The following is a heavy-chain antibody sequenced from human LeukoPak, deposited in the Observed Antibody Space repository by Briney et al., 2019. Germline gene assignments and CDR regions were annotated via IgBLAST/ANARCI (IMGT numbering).Heavy chain of an antibody. D-gene: IGHD3-9*01. CDR2: IGYDGRNK. CDR1: GFTFSSYG. V-gene: IGHV3-30*02. Sequence: GGSLRLSCAASGFTFSSYGIHWVRQAPGKGLEWVTFIGYDGRNKYYADSVKGRFTISRDNSKNTLYLQMNSLRAEDTAVYYCARDGFRRYFDWLLFYFDYWGQGTLVTVSS. CDR3: ARDGFRRYFDWLLFYFDY. J-gene: IGHJ4*02.